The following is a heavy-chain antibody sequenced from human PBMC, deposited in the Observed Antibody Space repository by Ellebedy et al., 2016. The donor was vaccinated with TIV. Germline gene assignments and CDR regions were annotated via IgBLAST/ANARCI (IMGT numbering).Heavy chain of an antibody. CDR1: GGSFSGYY. Sequence: SETLSLTXAVYGGSFSGYYWTWIRQPPGKGLEWIGEINHSGSTNYNPSLKSRVTISVDTSKNQFSLKLRSVTAADTAVYYYARGQGRRKATDFWGQGTLVTVTS. J-gene: IGHJ4*02. D-gene: IGHD5-12*01. CDR3: ARGQGRRKATDF. V-gene: IGHV4-34*01. CDR2: INHSGST.